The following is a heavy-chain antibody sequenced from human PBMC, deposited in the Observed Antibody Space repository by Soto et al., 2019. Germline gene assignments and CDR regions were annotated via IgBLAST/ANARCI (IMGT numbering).Heavy chain of an antibody. Sequence: SETLSLTCAVYGGSFSGYYWSWIRQPPGKGLEWIGEINHSGSTNYNPSLKSRVTISVDTSKNQFSLKLSSVTAADTAVYYCATLGGAARPDYWGQGTLVTVPS. J-gene: IGHJ4*02. CDR3: ATLGGAARPDY. CDR2: INHSGST. CDR1: GGSFSGYY. V-gene: IGHV4-34*01. D-gene: IGHD6-6*01.